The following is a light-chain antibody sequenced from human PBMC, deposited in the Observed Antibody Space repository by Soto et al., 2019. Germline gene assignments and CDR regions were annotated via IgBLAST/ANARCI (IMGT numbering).Light chain of an antibody. Sequence: EIVMTQSPATLSVSPGERATLSCRASQSVSSNLAWYQQKPGQAPRLLIYGASTRATGIPARFSGSGSGTEFTLTISSLQSEEFAVYYCQQYNNWPSTFGQRNKLEIK. CDR1: QSVSSN. J-gene: IGKJ2*02. CDR2: GAS. CDR3: QQYNNWPST. V-gene: IGKV3-15*01.